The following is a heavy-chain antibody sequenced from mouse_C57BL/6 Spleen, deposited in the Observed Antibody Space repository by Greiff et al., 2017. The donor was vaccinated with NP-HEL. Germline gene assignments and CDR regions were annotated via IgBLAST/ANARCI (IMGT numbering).Heavy chain of an antibody. Sequence: QVQLQQPGAELVKPGASVKMSCKASGYTFTSYWITWVKQRPGQGLEWIGDIYPGSGSTNYNEKFKSKATLTVDTSSSTAYMQLSSLTSEDSAVYYCARRNYSNSDWCFDVWGTGTTVTVSS. V-gene: IGHV1-55*01. J-gene: IGHJ1*03. D-gene: IGHD2-5*01. CDR2: IYPGSGST. CDR3: ARRNYSNSDWCFDV. CDR1: GYTFTSYW.